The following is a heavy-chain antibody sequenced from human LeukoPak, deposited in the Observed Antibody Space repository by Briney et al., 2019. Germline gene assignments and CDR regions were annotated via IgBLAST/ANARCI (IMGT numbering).Heavy chain of an antibody. Sequence: ASVKVSCKASGGTFSSYAISWVRQAPGQGREWMGRIIPIFGTANYAQKFQGRVTITTDESTSTAYMERSSLRSEDTAVYYCARDTPSAYYDILTDAFDIWGQGTMLTVSS. CDR2: IIPIFGTA. CDR3: ARDTPSAYYDILTDAFDI. J-gene: IGHJ3*02. CDR1: GGTFSSYA. D-gene: IGHD3-9*01. V-gene: IGHV1-69*05.